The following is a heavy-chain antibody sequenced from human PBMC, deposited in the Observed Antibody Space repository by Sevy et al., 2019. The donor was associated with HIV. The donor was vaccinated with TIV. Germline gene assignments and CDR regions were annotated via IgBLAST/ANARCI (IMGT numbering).Heavy chain of an antibody. D-gene: IGHD3-3*02. V-gene: IGHV3-49*04. CDR3: TRGASVNILSPWDY. CDR2: IRRKAYGGTT. CDR1: GFMYGDYA. J-gene: IGHJ4*02. Sequence: GRSLRLSCTGSGFMYGDYAINWVRQAPGKGLEWLGFIRRKAYGGTTQYAASVKGRFTISRDDSKSIAYLRMNSLKTEDTAVYYCTRGASVNILSPWDYWGQGTLVTVSS.